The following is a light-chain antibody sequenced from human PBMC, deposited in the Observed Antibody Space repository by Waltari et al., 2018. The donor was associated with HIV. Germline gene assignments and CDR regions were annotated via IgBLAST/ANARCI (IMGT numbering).Light chain of an antibody. J-gene: IGKJ2*01. CDR3: QQYDDGPRGIT. Sequence: EIVMTQSPPTLSVSPGQRVTLSCSASQSLSAKVAWYQQRPGQAHRLLIYEAATRPTGIPARFSGSGSGTEFTLTISSLQSEDFATYFCQQYDDGPRGITFGQGTMLEIK. V-gene: IGKV3-15*01. CDR1: QSLSAK. CDR2: EAA.